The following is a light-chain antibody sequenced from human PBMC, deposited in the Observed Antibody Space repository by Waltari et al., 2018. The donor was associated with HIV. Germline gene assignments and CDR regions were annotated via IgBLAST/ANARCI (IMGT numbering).Light chain of an antibody. CDR3: QVWDRSSDHWV. CDR1: NIGGKS. J-gene: IGLJ3*02. CDR2: DGS. V-gene: IGLV3-21*04. Sequence: SYVLTQPPSVSVAPGETARITCGGNNIGGKSVPWYQQKPGQAPVLLIFDGSDRPPGIPGRFAGSKSGNTATLTISRVEAGDEADYYCQVWDRSSDHWVFGGGTKLPVL.